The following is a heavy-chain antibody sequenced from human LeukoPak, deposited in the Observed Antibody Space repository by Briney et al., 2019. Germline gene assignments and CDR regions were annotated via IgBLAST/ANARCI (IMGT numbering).Heavy chain of an antibody. CDR3: ARSGSSGWYVGSFDY. Sequence: ASVKVSCKASGYTFTSYDINWVRQATGQGLEWMGWMNPNSGNTGYAQKLQGRVTMTTDTSTSTAYMEVRSLTSDDTAVYYCARSGSSGWYVGSFDYWGQGTLVTVSS. CDR2: MNPNSGNT. CDR1: GYTFTSYD. J-gene: IGHJ4*02. D-gene: IGHD6-19*01. V-gene: IGHV1-8*01.